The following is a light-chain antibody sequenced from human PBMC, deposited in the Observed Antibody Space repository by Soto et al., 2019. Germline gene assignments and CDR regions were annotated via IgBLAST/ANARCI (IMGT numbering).Light chain of an antibody. CDR1: ESLSSC. CDR3: QQYNSFPYT. V-gene: IGKV1-5*03. Sequence: DIQMTQSPSTLSSSVGDRVTITCRASESLSSCLAWYQQKPGKAPNLLIYKASSLESGVPSRFSGSGSGTEFTLTISSLQPDDFAIYYCQQYNSFPYTFGQGTKLEIK. J-gene: IGKJ2*01. CDR2: KAS.